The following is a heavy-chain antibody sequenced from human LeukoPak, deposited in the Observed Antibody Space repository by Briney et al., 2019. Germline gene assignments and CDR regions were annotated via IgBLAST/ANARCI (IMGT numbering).Heavy chain of an antibody. J-gene: IGHJ4*02. CDR2: NYPGDSDT. D-gene: IGHD4-23*01. CDR1: GYSFTSYG. Sequence: GESLKISCKGSGYSFTSYGIGWVRRMPGKGLEWMGINYPGDSDTKYSPSFQGQVTISADKSISTAYLQWSSLKASDTAMYYCARRGDYGGTQMDYWGQGTLVTVSS. CDR3: ARRGDYGGTQMDY. V-gene: IGHV5-51*01.